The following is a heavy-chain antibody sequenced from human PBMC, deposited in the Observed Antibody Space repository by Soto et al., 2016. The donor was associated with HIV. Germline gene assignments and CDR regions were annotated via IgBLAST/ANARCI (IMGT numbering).Heavy chain of an antibody. Sequence: EVQLLESGGGLVQPGGSLTLSCAASGFSFRSCAMNWFRQAPGKGLEWVSGIAHSGNSAHYADSVKGRFTISRDNSKNTLSLQMNTPRAEDTAIYFCAKRSPMITVPNDYWGQGTLVTVSS. CDR3: AKRSPMITVPNDY. D-gene: IGHD3-16*01. V-gene: IGHV3-23*01. J-gene: IGHJ4*02. CDR1: GFSFRSCA. CDR2: IAHSGNSA.